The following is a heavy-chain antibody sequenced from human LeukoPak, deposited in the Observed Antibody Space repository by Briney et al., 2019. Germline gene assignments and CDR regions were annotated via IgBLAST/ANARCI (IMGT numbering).Heavy chain of an antibody. J-gene: IGHJ6*03. V-gene: IGHV3-30*02. Sequence: GGSLRLSCAASGFTLSSYGVRWVRQAPGKGLEWVAFIRFDGSNENYADSVKGRFTISRDTSKNTLYLQMNSLRAEDTAVYYCAKRGSYYYYMDVWGKGTTVTVSS. CDR2: IRFDGSNE. D-gene: IGHD3-10*01. CDR1: GFTLSSYG. CDR3: AKRGSYYYYMDV.